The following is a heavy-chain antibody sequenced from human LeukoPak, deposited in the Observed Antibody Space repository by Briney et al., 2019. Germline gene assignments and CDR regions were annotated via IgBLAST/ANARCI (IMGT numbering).Heavy chain of an antibody. CDR1: GFTFSSYG. D-gene: IGHD1-14*01. CDR2: IRYDGSKK. V-gene: IGHV3-30*02. Sequence: GGSLRLSCTASGFTFSSYGMHWVRQAPGKGLEWVAFIRYDGSKKYYADSVKGRFTISRDNSKNTLYLQMSSLRAEDTAVYYCATQYKEPTSTYPRYLDYWGRGTLVTVFS. J-gene: IGHJ4*02. CDR3: ATQYKEPTSTYPRYLDY.